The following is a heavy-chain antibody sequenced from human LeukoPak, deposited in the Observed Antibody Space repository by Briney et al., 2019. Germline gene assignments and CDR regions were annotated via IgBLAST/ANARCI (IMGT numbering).Heavy chain of an antibody. J-gene: IGHJ4*02. Sequence: GGSLRLSCAASGFTFSSYAMSWVRQAPGKGLEWVSAISGSGGSTYYADSVKGRLTISRHNAKYSLYLQMNSLRAEDTAVYYCARTAAGDYSSSYFDFWGQGTLVTVSS. D-gene: IGHD6-13*01. CDR2: ISGSGGST. V-gene: IGHV3-23*01. CDR1: GFTFSSYA. CDR3: ARTAAGDYSSSYFDF.